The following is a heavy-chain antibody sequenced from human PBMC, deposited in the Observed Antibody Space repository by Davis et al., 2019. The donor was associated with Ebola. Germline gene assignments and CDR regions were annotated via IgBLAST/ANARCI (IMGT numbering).Heavy chain of an antibody. D-gene: IGHD3-22*01. CDR1: GFTVSSNY. J-gene: IGHJ2*01. CDR3: ARVLTMIVVVQGHFDL. V-gene: IGHV3-53*01. Sequence: GESLKISCAASGFTVSSNYMSWVRQAPGKGLEWVSVIYSGGSTYYADSVKGRFTISRDNLKNTLYLQMNSLRAEDTAVYYCARVLTMIVVVQGHFDLWGRGTLVTVPS. CDR2: IYSGGST.